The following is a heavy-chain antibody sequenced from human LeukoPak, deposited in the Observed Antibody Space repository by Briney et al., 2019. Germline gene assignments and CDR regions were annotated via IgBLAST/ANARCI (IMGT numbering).Heavy chain of an antibody. CDR3: ARDGADYDAFDI. D-gene: IGHD3-16*01. CDR1: GGSISSGGYY. J-gene: IGHJ3*02. V-gene: IGHV4-30-4*08. CDR2: IYYSGST. Sequence: SETLSLTCTVSGGSISSGGYYWSWIRQPPGKGLEWIGYIYYSGSTYYNPSLKSRVTISVDTSKNQFSLKLSSVTAADTAVYYCARDGADYDAFDIWGQGTMVTVSS.